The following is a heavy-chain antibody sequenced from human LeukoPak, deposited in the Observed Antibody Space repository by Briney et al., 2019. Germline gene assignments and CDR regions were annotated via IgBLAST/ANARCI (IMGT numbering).Heavy chain of an antibody. CDR3: ARSLHAYCGGDCYTPFDY. J-gene: IGHJ4*02. D-gene: IGHD2-21*01. CDR1: GYTFTGYY. Sequence: ASVKVSCKTSGYTFTGYYMHWARQAPGQGLEWMGWINPNSGGTNYAQKFQGRVTITRDTSIITAYMELSRLRSDDTAVYYCARSLHAYCGGDCYTPFDYWGQGTLVTVPS. CDR2: INPNSGGT. V-gene: IGHV1-2*02.